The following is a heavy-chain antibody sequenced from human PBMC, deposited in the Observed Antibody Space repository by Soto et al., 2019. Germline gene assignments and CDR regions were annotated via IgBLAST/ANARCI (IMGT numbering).Heavy chain of an antibody. Sequence: QVQLVQSGAEVKKPGASVKVSCKASGYTFTSYGISWVRQAPGQGLEWMGWISAYNGNTNYAQKLQGRVTMTTDTTSSRAYMELRSRRSDEAAVYYCARGPEGIDYWGQGTLVTVSS. V-gene: IGHV1-18*01. CDR1: GYTFTSYG. CDR3: ARGPEGIDY. CDR2: ISAYNGNT. J-gene: IGHJ4*02.